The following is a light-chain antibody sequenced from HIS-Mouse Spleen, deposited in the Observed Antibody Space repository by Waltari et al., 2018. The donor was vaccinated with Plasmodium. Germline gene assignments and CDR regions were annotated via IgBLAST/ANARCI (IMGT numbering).Light chain of an antibody. CDR1: QSVSSSY. CDR3: QQYGSSPYT. J-gene: IGKJ2*01. CDR2: GAS. V-gene: IGKV3-20*01. Sequence: EIVLTQSPGTLSLYPGERATIPCRASQSVSSSYLAWYQQKTGQAPRLLIYGASSRATGIPDRFSGSGSGTDFTLTISRLEPEDFAVYYCQQYGSSPYTFGQGTKLEIK.